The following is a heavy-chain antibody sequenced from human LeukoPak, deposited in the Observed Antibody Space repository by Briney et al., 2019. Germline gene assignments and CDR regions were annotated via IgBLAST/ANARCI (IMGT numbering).Heavy chain of an antibody. J-gene: IGHJ4*02. D-gene: IGHD6-19*01. V-gene: IGHV3-23*01. CDR2: LSGGGSAT. CDR3: VAVAGRPAGGGVYC. CDR1: GFTFRGYG. Sequence: GGSLRLSCAASGFTFRGYGMSWVRQAPGKGLEWVSALSGGGSATYYADSVKGRFTIFRDNSKNTLYLQMNSLRVEDTAVYYCVAVAGRPAGGGVYCWGQGTLVTVSS.